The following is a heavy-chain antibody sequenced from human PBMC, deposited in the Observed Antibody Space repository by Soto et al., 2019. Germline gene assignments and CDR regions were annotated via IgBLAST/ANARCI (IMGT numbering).Heavy chain of an antibody. Sequence: GGSLRLSCAASGFTFTSYSMNWVRQAPGKGLEWVSSISSTGNYIYQADSVKGRFAISRDNANKSVFLQMNSLRVDDTAVYYCARESEDLPSNFDYWGQGTLVTVSS. D-gene: IGHD2-15*01. V-gene: IGHV3-21*01. CDR2: ISSTGNYI. CDR1: GFTFTSYS. J-gene: IGHJ4*02. CDR3: ARESEDLPSNFDY.